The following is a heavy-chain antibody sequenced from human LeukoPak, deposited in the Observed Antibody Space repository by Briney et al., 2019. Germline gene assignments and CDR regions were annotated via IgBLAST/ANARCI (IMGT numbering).Heavy chain of an antibody. CDR3: ARSYSSGSYYSPFDP. J-gene: IGHJ5*02. D-gene: IGHD3-10*01. Sequence: SETLSLTCTVSGGSISSFYWSWTRQPPGKGLEWIGYIYYKGNTNYSPSLTSRVTISVDTSKNQFSLKLSSLTAADTAVYYCARSYSSGSYYSPFDPWGQGTLVTVSS. V-gene: IGHV4-59*01. CDR2: IYYKGNT. CDR1: GGSISSFY.